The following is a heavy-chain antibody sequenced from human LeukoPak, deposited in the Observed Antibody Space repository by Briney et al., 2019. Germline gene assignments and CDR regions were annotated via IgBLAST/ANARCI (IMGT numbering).Heavy chain of an antibody. V-gene: IGHV1-69*06. Sequence: SVKVSCKASGGTFSSYAISWVRQAPGQGLEWMGGIIPIFGTANYAQKFQGRVTITADKSTSTAYMELSSLRSEDTAVYYCASNPYGDYVYYYYYMDVWGKGTTVTVSS. D-gene: IGHD4-17*01. CDR1: GGTFSSYA. CDR2: IIPIFGTA. J-gene: IGHJ6*03. CDR3: ASNPYGDYVYYYYYMDV.